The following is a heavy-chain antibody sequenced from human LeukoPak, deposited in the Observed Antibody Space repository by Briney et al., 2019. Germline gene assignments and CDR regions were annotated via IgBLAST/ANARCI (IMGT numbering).Heavy chain of an antibody. D-gene: IGHD6-13*01. V-gene: IGHV4-31*03. J-gene: IGHJ5*02. CDR1: GGSISSVGYY. CDR3: ARATGGAAAADFDP. CDR2: IYYTGTTT. Sequence: SETLSLTCTVSGGSISSVGYYWSWIRQHPGKGLEWIGFIYYTGTTTYYNPSLKSRATISVDTSKDHFSLKLTSVTAADTAVYYCARATGGAAAADFDPWGQGTLVTVSS.